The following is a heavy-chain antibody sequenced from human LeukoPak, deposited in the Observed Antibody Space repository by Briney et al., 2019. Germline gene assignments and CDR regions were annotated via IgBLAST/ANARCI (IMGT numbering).Heavy chain of an antibody. Sequence: GGSLRLSCSASGFTSSSYGMHWIRQAPGKGLEWVTFIRYSGSNKYYADSVKGRFTISRDNSKNTLYLQMNSLRAEDTAVYYCAKDATYYYDSGNYYYMDVWGKGTTVTVSS. CDR2: IRYSGSNK. J-gene: IGHJ6*03. V-gene: IGHV3-30*02. D-gene: IGHD3-10*01. CDR3: AKDATYYYDSGNYYYMDV. CDR1: GFTSSSYG.